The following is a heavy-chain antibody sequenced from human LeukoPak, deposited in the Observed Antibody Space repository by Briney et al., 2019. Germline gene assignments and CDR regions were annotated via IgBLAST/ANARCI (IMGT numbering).Heavy chain of an antibody. D-gene: IGHD1-26*01. Sequence: GGSLRLSCAASGFTFSSYGMHWVRQAPGKGLEWVAVIWYDGSNKYYADSVKGRFTISRDNSKNTLYLQMSSLRAEDTAVYYCARGRGSHWVSFDYWGQGTLVTVSS. CDR2: IWYDGSNK. CDR1: GFTFSSYG. J-gene: IGHJ4*02. CDR3: ARGRGSHWVSFDY. V-gene: IGHV3-33*01.